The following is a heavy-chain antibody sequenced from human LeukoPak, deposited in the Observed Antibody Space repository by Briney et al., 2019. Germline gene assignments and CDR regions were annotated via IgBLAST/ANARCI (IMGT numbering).Heavy chain of an antibody. V-gene: IGHV1-8*02. CDR2: MNPNSGNT. CDR3: ARRMDSSSWYVAFDI. J-gene: IGHJ3*02. Sequence: ASVKVSCKASGYTFTGYYMHWVRQATGQGLEWMGWMNPNSGNTGYAQKFQGRVTMTRNTSISTAYMELSSLRSEDTAVYYCARRMDSSSWYVAFDIWGQGTMVTVSS. CDR1: GYTFTGYY. D-gene: IGHD6-13*01.